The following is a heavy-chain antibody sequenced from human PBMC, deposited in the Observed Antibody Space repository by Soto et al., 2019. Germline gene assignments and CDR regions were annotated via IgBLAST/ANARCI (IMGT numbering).Heavy chain of an antibody. CDR2: IWYDGSNK. J-gene: IGHJ4*02. CDR1: GFTFSSYG. V-gene: IGHV3-33*01. Sequence: QVQLVESGGGVVQPGRSLRLSCAASGFTFSSYGMHWVRQAPGKGLEWVAVIWYDGSNKYYADSVKGRFTTSRDNSKNTLYLQMNSLRAEDTAVYYCARDCAGYSSGLYQRGGVDYWGQGTLVTVSS. D-gene: IGHD6-19*01. CDR3: ARDCAGYSSGLYQRGGVDY.